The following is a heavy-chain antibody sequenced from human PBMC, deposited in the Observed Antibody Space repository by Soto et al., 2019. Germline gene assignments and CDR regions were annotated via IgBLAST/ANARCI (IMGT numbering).Heavy chain of an antibody. CDR1: GFPFSDYY. J-gene: IGHJ4*02. D-gene: IGHD3-3*01. CDR3: ARRRDFLDY. V-gene: IGHV3-11*01. CDR2: IGSGGGSI. Sequence: QVQLVESGGGLVKPGGSLRLSCAASGFPFSDYYMTWIRQAPGKGLEWVSYIGSGGGSIYYADSVKGRFTISSDNAKSSLYLQMNSLRTEDTAVYYCARRRDFLDYWGQGTLVTVSS.